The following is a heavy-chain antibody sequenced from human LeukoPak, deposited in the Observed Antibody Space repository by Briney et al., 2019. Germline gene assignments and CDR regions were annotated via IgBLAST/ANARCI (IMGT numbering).Heavy chain of an antibody. CDR2: TSWNSGSI. J-gene: IGHJ6*02. D-gene: IGHD3-10*01. CDR3: AKDGYYYGSGSYYVWGYGMDV. CDR1: RFTFDDYA. Sequence: PGGSLRLSCAASRFTFDDYAMHWVRQAPGKGLEWVSDTSWNSGSIGYADSVKGRFTISRDNAKNSVYLQMNSLRAEDTALYYCAKDGYYYGSGSYYVWGYGMDVWGQGTTVTVSS. V-gene: IGHV3-9*01.